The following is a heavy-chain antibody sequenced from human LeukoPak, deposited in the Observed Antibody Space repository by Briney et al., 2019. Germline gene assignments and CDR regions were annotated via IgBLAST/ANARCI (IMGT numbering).Heavy chain of an antibody. J-gene: IGHJ5*02. Sequence: PSETLSLTCTVSGGSISSYYWSWIRQPPGKGLEWIGYIYYSGSTNYNPSLKSRVTISVDTSKNQFSLKLSSVTAADTAVYYCAGDYGDYSWFDPWGQGTLVTVSS. CDR1: GGSISSYY. D-gene: IGHD4-17*01. CDR2: IYYSGST. CDR3: AGDYGDYSWFDP. V-gene: IGHV4-59*01.